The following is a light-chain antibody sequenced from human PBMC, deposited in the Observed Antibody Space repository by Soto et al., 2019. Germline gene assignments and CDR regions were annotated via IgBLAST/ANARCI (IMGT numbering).Light chain of an antibody. CDR1: QSLLGGNGYNY. J-gene: IGKJ1*01. CDR3: MQALQGPPT. Sequence: DIVMTQSPLSLPVTPGESASISCRSSQSLLGGNGYNYLDWYVQKPGQSPQLLISLASNRASGVPDRFSGSGSGTDFTLKISRVESEDVGVYHCMQALQGPPTFGQGTKVEIK. CDR2: LAS. V-gene: IGKV2-28*01.